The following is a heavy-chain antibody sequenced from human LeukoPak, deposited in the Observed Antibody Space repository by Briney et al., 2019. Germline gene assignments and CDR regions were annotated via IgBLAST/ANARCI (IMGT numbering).Heavy chain of an antibody. V-gene: IGHV1-69*05. J-gene: IGHJ3*02. D-gene: IGHD1-26*01. CDR1: GGTFSSYA. CDR2: IIPIFGTA. Sequence: ASVKVSCKASGGTFSSYAISWVRQAPGQGLEWMGGIIPIFGTANYAQKFQGRVTITTDESTSTAYMELSSLRSEDTAVYYCARDGIVGATTRGSDIWGQGTMVTVSS. CDR3: ARDGIVGATTRGSDI.